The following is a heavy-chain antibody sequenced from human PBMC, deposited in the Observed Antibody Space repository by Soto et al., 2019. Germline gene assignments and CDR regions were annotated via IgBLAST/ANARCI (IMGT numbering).Heavy chain of an antibody. CDR2: ISSSSSYI. Sequence: GGSLRLSCAASGFTFSSYSMNWVRQAPGKGLEWVSSISSSSSYIYYADSVKGRFTISRDNAKNSLYLQMNSLRAEDTAVYYCARDSYGSGSYYPGDYWGQGTLVTVTS. J-gene: IGHJ4*02. CDR1: GFTFSSYS. D-gene: IGHD3-10*01. V-gene: IGHV3-21*01. CDR3: ARDSYGSGSYYPGDY.